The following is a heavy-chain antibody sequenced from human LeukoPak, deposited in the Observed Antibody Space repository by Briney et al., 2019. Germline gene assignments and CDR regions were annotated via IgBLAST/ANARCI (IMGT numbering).Heavy chain of an antibody. Sequence: SETLSLTCTVSGGSISSYYWSWIRQPPGKGLEWIGYIYYSGSTNYNPSLKSRVTISVDTSKNQFSLKLSSVAAADTAVYYCARNNHEYQLLFGFDPWGQGTLVTVSS. CDR2: IYYSGST. V-gene: IGHV4-59*08. J-gene: IGHJ5*02. CDR3: ARNNHEYQLLFGFDP. D-gene: IGHD2-2*01. CDR1: GGSISSYY.